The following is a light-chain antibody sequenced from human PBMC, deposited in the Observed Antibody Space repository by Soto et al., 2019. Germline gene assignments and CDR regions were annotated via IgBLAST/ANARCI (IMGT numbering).Light chain of an antibody. J-gene: IGLJ2*01. CDR2: EVN. CDR1: SSDIGSYDL. CDR3: CSYTSSNTLV. V-gene: IGLV2-23*02. Sequence: QSVLTQPASVSGSPGQSITISCTGASSDIGSYDLVSWYQQNPGKTPRLIIYEVNKRPWGVSNRLSGSKSGNTASLTISGLQAEDEADYYCCSYTSSNTLVFGGGTKVTVL.